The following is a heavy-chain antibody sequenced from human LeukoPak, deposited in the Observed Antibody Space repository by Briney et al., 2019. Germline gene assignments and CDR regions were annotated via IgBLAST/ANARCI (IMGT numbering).Heavy chain of an antibody. Sequence: PGGSLRLSCAASGFTFSSYAMHWVRQAPGKGLEWVAVISYDGSNIYYADSVKGRFTISRDNSKNTLYLQMNSLRAEDTAVYYCARDFSTADIVVVPAAIDYWGQGTLVTVSS. CDR2: ISYDGSNI. V-gene: IGHV3-30-3*01. CDR1: GFTFSSYA. CDR3: ARDFSTADIVVVPAAIDY. J-gene: IGHJ4*02. D-gene: IGHD2-2*01.